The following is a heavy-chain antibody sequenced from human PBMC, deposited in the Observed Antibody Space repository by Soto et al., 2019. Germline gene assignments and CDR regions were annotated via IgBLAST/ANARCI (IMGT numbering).Heavy chain of an antibody. D-gene: IGHD3-22*01. CDR2: IDPSDSYT. J-gene: IGHJ3*02. CDR3: ARGYYYPGLWGAFDI. V-gene: IGHV5-10-1*01. CDR1: GYSFTSYW. Sequence: PGESLKISCKGSGYSFTSYWISWVRQMPGKGLEWMGRIDPSDSYTNYSPSFQGHVTISADKSISTAYLQWSSLKASDTAMYYCARGYYYPGLWGAFDIWGQGTMVTVSS.